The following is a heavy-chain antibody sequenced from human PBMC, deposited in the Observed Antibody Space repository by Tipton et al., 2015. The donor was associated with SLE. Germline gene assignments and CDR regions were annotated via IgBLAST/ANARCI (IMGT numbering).Heavy chain of an antibody. CDR1: GYSISSGYY. J-gene: IGHJ1*01. Sequence: TLSLTCTVSGYSISSGYYWGWIRQPPGKGLEWIGYIYYSGSTNYNPSLKSQVTISVDTSKNQFSLKLSSVTAADTAVYYCARHQITGNVIGYFQHWGQGTLVTVSS. D-gene: IGHD1-20*01. CDR2: IYYSGST. CDR3: ARHQITGNVIGYFQH. V-gene: IGHV4-38-2*02.